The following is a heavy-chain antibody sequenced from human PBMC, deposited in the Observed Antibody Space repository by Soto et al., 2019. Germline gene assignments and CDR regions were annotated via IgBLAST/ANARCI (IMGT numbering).Heavy chain of an antibody. CDR1: GFTFSSYG. J-gene: IGHJ6*02. D-gene: IGHD3-3*01. Sequence: QVQLVESGGGVVQPGRSLRLSCAASGFTFSSYGMHWVRQAPGKGLEWVAVIWYDGSNKYYADSVKGRFTISRDNSKNTLYLLMNSLRAEDTAVYYCARGRFDDHYYYGMDVWGQGTTVTVS. CDR3: ARGRFDDHYYYGMDV. CDR2: IWYDGSNK. V-gene: IGHV3-33*01.